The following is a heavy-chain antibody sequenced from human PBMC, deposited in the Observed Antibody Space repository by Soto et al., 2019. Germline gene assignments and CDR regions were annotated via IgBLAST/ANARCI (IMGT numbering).Heavy chain of an antibody. CDR2: ISSNGGST. CDR3: VKDPSRSWYYFDY. J-gene: IGHJ4*02. D-gene: IGHD6-13*01. Sequence: RLSCSASGFTFSSYAMHWVRQAPWKVLEYVSAISSNGGSTYYADSVKGRFTISRDNSKNTLYLQMSSLRAEDTAVYYCVKDPSRSWYYFDYWGQATRVSVYS. CDR1: GFTFSSYA. V-gene: IGHV3-64D*06.